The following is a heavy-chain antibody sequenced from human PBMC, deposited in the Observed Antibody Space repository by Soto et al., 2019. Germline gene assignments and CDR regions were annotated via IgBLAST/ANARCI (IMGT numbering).Heavy chain of an antibody. J-gene: IGHJ5*02. Sequence: SETLSLTCTVSGDSISSINNYWSWIRQPPGEGLEWIGFISYSGITSYSPSLKSRVAISLDTSKNQFSLSLNFVTAADTAVYYCARGHGYSYRLDPWGQGSLVTVSS. CDR1: GDSISSINNY. V-gene: IGHV4-30-4*01. D-gene: IGHD3-16*02. CDR2: ISYSGIT. CDR3: ARGHGYSYRLDP.